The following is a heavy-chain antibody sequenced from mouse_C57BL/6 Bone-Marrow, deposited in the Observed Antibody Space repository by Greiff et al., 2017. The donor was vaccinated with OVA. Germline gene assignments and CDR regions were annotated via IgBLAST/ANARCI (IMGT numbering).Heavy chain of an antibody. Sequence: EVQGVESGGGLVKPGGSLKLSCAASGFTFSSYTMSWVRQTPEKRLEWVATISGGGGNTYYTDSVKGRFTISRDNAKNPLYMQMSNLRSEDTALYYCARRDYNGSSYGAMDYWGQGTSVTVSS. V-gene: IGHV5-9*01. D-gene: IGHD1-1*01. CDR3: ARRDYNGSSYGAMDY. J-gene: IGHJ4*01. CDR1: GFTFSSYT. CDR2: ISGGGGNT.